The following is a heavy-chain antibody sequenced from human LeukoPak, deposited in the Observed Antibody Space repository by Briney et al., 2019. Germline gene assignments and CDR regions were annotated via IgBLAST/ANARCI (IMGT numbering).Heavy chain of an antibody. CDR2: ISGYNGNT. CDR1: GYTFSSYA. D-gene: IGHD3-16*02. J-gene: IGHJ4*02. CDR3: ARLDITFGGGIVNAGSNY. V-gene: IGHV1-18*01. Sequence: ASVKVSCKASGYTFSSYAINWVRQAPGQGLEWMGWISGYNGNTNYAQKFQGRVTMTTDTSTNTAYMEAKSLRSGDTAVYYCARLDITFGGGIVNAGSNYWGQGTLVTVSS.